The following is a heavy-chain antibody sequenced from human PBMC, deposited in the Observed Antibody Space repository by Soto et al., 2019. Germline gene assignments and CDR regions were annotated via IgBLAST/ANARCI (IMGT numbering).Heavy chain of an antibody. V-gene: IGHV1-46*01. J-gene: IGHJ4*02. D-gene: IGHD2-21*02. CDR1: GYPFTDYF. CDR2: ISLYHHST. Sequence: ASVKVSCKTSGYPFTDYFIHWVRQAPGQGLEWMGIISLYHHSTSYAQKFQGRLTVTADTSTTTVYMDLSSLTSEDSAVYWCARELYSCGGDCPYYMDYWGQGTLVTVSS. CDR3: ARELYSCGGDCPYYMDY.